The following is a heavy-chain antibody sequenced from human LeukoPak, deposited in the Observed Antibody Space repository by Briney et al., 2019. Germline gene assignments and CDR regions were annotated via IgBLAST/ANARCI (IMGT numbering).Heavy chain of an antibody. V-gene: IGHV3-21*01. J-gene: IGHJ4*02. D-gene: IGHD6-6*01. Sequence: PGGSLRLSCAASGFTFSPYSMNWVRQAPGKGLEWVSSISGSSLYIYYADSVKGRFTISRDNAKNSLYLQMNSLRAEDTAVYYCASGEYSSSSTSDYWGQGTLVTVSS. CDR3: ASGEYSSSSTSDY. CDR2: ISGSSLYI. CDR1: GFTFSPYS.